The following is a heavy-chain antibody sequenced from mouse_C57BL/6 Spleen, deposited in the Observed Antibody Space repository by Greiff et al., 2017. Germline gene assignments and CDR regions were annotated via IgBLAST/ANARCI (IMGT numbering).Heavy chain of an antibody. Sequence: VQLQQSGPELVKPGASVKISCKASGYSITDYNMNWVKQRNGKSLEWIGVINPNYGTTSYNQKFKGKATLTVDPSSSTAYLQLNSLTSEESAVYYCAYGDYRADFDYWGQGTTLTVSS. CDR3: AYGDYRADFDY. CDR1: GYSITDYN. V-gene: IGHV1-39*01. CDR2: INPNYGTT. J-gene: IGHJ2*01. D-gene: IGHD2-13*01.